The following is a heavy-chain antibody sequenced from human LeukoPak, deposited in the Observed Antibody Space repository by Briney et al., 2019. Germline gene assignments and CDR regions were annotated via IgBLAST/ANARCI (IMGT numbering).Heavy chain of an antibody. D-gene: IGHD5-18*01. CDR3: ARGEGVDTARGGPVDY. V-gene: IGHV3-48*04. Sequence: GGSLRLSCAASGFTFSSYAMSWVRQAPGKGLEWVSYISSSGSTIYYADSVKGRFTISRDNAKNSLYLQMNSLRAEDTAVYYCARGEGVDTARGGPVDYWGQGTLVTVSS. CDR2: ISSSGSTI. J-gene: IGHJ4*02. CDR1: GFTFSSYA.